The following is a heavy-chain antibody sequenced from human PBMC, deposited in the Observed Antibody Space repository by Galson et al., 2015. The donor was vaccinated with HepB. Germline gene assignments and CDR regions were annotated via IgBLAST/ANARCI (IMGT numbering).Heavy chain of an antibody. CDR1: GYSFTNYW. V-gene: IGHV5-51*03. J-gene: IGHJ5*02. D-gene: IGHD6-13*01. Sequence: QSGAEVKKPGESLKISCKGSGYSFTNYWIGWVRQMPGKGLEWMGIIFPGDSNTRYSPSFQGQVTISADKSISTAYLQWNSLKASDTAMYYCARRLTQSGSSWLVDPWGQGTLVTVSS. CDR3: ARRLTQSGSSWLVDP. CDR2: IFPGDSNT.